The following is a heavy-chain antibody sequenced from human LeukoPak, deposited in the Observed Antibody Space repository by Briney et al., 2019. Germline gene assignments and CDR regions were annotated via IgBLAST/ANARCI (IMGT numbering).Heavy chain of an antibody. J-gene: IGHJ5*02. CDR2: ISGSGDSI. Sequence: GGSLRLSCAASGFTFRNYAMAWVRQAPGKGLEWVSSISGSGDSIYYADSVKGRFTISRDNAKNSLYLQMNGLRAEDTAAYYCARGATDTTRWFDPWGQGTLVTVSS. V-gene: IGHV3-23*01. CDR1: GFTFRNYA. CDR3: ARGATDTTRWFDP. D-gene: IGHD1-7*01.